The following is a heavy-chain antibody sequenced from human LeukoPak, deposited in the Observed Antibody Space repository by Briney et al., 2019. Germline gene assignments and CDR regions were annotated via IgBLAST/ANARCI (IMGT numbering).Heavy chain of an antibody. Sequence: SETLSLTCAVYGGSFSDYYWSWIRQPPGKGLEWIGYIYYSGSTNYNPSLKSRVTISVDTSKNQFSLKLSSVTAADTAVYYCARNYGSGSYPFDYWGQGTLVTVSS. V-gene: IGHV4-59*01. CDR3: ARNYGSGSYPFDY. D-gene: IGHD3-10*01. CDR2: IYYSGST. CDR1: GGSFSDYY. J-gene: IGHJ4*02.